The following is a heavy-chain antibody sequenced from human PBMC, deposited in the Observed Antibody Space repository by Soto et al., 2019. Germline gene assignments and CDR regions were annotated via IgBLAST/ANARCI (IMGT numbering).Heavy chain of an antibody. CDR2: IYYIGST. V-gene: IGHV4-61*01. CDR1: GGSVSSGSYY. J-gene: IGHJ4*02. CDR3: RIRGESGLRLGELSLHIRWPVRRFDY. Sequence: SETLSLTCTVSGGSVSSGSYYWSWIRQPPGKGLEWIGYIYYIGSTNYNPSLKSRVTISVDTSKNQFSLKLSSVTAADTAVYYCRIRGESGLRLGELSLHIRWPVRRFDYWGQGTLVTVSS. D-gene: IGHD3-16*02.